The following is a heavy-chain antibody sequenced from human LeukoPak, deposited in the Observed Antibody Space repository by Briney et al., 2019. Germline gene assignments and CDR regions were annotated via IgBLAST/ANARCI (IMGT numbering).Heavy chain of an antibody. CDR1: GFTFSNAW. J-gene: IGHJ4*02. CDR3: TTLSWRGYCSSTSCYGVDY. D-gene: IGHD2-2*01. CDR2: IKSKTDGGTT. V-gene: IGHV3-15*01. Sequence: GSLRLSCAASGFTFSNAWMSWVRQAPGKGLEWVGRIKSKTDGGTTDYAAPVKGRFTISRDDSKNTLYLQMNSLKTEDTAVYYCTTLSWRGYCSSTSCYGVDYWGQGTLVTVSS.